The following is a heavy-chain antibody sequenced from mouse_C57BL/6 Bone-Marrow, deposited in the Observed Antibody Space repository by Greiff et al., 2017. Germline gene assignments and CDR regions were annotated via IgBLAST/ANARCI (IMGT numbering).Heavy chain of an antibody. CDR1: GYTFTDYY. V-gene: IGHV1-26*01. Sequence: VQLQQSGPELVKPGASVKISCKASGYTFTDYYMNWVKQSHGKSLEWIGDINPNNGGTSYNQKFKGTATLTVDKSSSTAYMELLSLTSEDSAVYYCARDYGTFDYWGQGTTLTVSS. CDR3: ARDYGTFDY. J-gene: IGHJ2*01. D-gene: IGHD1-1*01. CDR2: INPNNGGT.